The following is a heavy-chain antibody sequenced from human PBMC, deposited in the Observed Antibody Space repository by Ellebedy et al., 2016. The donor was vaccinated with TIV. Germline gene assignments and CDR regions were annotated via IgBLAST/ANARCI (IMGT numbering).Heavy chain of an antibody. CDR1: GFTFSSYS. Sequence: GESLKIPCAASGFTFSSYSMNWVRQAPGKGLEWVSHISISSSTIYYADSVKGRFTISRDNAKNSLYLQMNSLRAEDTAVYYCASGAYDIWGQGTIVTVSS. CDR2: ISISSSTI. CDR3: ASGAYDI. V-gene: IGHV3-48*04. J-gene: IGHJ3*02.